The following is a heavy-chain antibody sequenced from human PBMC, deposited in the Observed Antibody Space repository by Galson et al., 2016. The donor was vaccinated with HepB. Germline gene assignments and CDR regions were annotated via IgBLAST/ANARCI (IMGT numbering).Heavy chain of an antibody. Sequence: SLRLSCAASGFTFSDYTMHWVRQAPGKGMEWVALISPDGSSASYADSVKGRFTISRDNSKNTLYLQMNSLKAEGTSVYNCARDQRITGTTAHALDIWGQGTMVTVSS. CDR1: GFTFSDYT. CDR3: ARDQRITGTTAHALDI. V-gene: IGHV3-30-3*01. D-gene: IGHD1-7*01. CDR2: ISPDGSSA. J-gene: IGHJ3*02.